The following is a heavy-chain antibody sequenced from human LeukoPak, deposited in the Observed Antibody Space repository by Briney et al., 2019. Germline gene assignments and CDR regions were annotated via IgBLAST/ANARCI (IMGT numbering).Heavy chain of an antibody. CDR1: GFTFYNFA. Sequence: GGSLRLSCAASGFTFYNFAMGWVRQAPGKGLEWVSGVSANGVFKFYAGSVRGRFAISRDSAKATLYLDMNSLRAEDTAVYYCGRPYYSGDSYYLRYWGQGTLVTVSS. D-gene: IGHD2-21*01. J-gene: IGHJ4*02. V-gene: IGHV3-23*01. CDR2: VSANGVFK. CDR3: GRPYYSGDSYYLRY.